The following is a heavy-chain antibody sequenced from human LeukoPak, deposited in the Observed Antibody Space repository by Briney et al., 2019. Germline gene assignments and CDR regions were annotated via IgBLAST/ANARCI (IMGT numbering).Heavy chain of an antibody. CDR2: IYYSGST. Sequence: SETPSLTCTVSGGSISSYYWSWIRQPPGKGLEWIGYIYYSGSTNYNPSLKSRVTISVDTSKNQFSLKLSSVTAADTAVYYCARGKVGAYYYMDVWGKGTTVTVSS. D-gene: IGHD1-26*01. V-gene: IGHV4-59*01. CDR3: ARGKVGAYYYMDV. J-gene: IGHJ6*03. CDR1: GGSISSYY.